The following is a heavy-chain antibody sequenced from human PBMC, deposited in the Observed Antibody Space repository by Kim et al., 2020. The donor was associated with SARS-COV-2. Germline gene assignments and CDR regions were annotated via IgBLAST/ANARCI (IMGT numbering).Heavy chain of an antibody. CDR3: TKTYSPGLFTFGGPSPNLDY. CDR2: ISGSGGST. Sequence: GGSLRLSCAASGFTFSSYAMRWVRQAPGKGLEWVSAISGSGGSTYYADSVKGRFTISRDNSKNTLYLQMNSLRAEDTAVYYCTKTYSPGLFTFGGPSPNLDYWGQGTLVTVSS. V-gene: IGHV3-23*01. D-gene: IGHD3-16*01. CDR1: GFTFSSYA. J-gene: IGHJ4*02.